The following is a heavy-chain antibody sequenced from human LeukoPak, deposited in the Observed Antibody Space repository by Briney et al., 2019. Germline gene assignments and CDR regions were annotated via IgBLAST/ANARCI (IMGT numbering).Heavy chain of an antibody. V-gene: IGHV4-39*07. J-gene: IGHJ5*02. CDR3: ARARRMKPIAAAGTLGWFDP. CDR1: AGSISSSSYY. CDR2: IYYSWST. D-gene: IGHD6-13*01. Sequence: SETLSLTCTVSAGSISSSSYYWGWIRQPPGKGLEWIGSIYYSWSTYYNPSLKSRVTISVDTSKNDVSLNLSSVSAADRAVFACARARRMKPIAAAGTLGWFDPWGQGTLVTVSS.